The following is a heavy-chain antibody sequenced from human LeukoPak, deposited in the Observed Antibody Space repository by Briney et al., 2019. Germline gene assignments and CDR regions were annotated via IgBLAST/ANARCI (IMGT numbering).Heavy chain of an antibody. V-gene: IGHV3-30*18. CDR2: ISYDGSNK. CDR1: GFTFSDFA. CDR3: AKDGGDGYNSD. D-gene: IGHD5-24*01. J-gene: IGHJ4*02. Sequence: GGSLRLSCAASGFTFSDFAMSWVRQAPGKGLEWVAVISYDGSNKYYADSVKGRFTISRDNSKNTLYLQMNSLRAEDTAVYYCAKDGGDGYNSDWGQGTLVTVSS.